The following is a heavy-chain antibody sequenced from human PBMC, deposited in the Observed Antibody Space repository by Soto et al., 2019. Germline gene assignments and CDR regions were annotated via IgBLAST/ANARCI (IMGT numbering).Heavy chain of an antibody. CDR1: GYTFTSYD. CDR3: AREASSGASYSYYYYGMDV. V-gene: IGHV1-8*01. Sequence: QVQLVQSGAEVKKPGASVKVSCKASGYTFTSYDINWVRQATGQGLERMGWMNPNSGNTGYAQKLQGRVTMTRNTSISTAYMELSSLRSEDTAVYYCAREASSGASYSYYYYGMDVWGQGTTVTVSS. J-gene: IGHJ6*02. CDR2: MNPNSGNT. D-gene: IGHD6-25*01.